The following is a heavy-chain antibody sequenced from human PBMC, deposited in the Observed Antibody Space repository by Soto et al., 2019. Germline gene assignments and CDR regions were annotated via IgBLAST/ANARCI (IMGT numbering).Heavy chain of an antibody. CDR2: IFSNDEK. CDR3: ARFHGRAGTTRQRYYYGMDV. CDR1: GFSLSNARMG. J-gene: IGHJ6*02. D-gene: IGHD1-1*01. Sequence: QVTLKESGPVLVKPTETLTLTCTVSGFSLSNARMGVSWIRQPPGKALEWLAHIFSNDEKSYSTSLKSRLTISKDTSKSQVVLTMTNMDPVDTATYYCARFHGRAGTTRQRYYYGMDVWGQGTTVTVSS. V-gene: IGHV2-26*01.